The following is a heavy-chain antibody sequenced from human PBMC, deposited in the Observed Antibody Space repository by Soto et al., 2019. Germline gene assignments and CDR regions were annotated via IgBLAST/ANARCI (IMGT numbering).Heavy chain of an antibody. CDR1: GGSISSGGYS. D-gene: IGHD3-10*01. J-gene: IGHJ4*02. CDR2: IYHSGST. V-gene: IGHV4-30-2*01. Sequence: QLQLQESGSGLVKPSQTLSLTCAVSGGSISSGGYSWSWIRQPPGKGLEWIGYIYHSGSTYYNPSHKSRVTISVDRSKNQFALKLSSVTAADTAVYFCATLSFGELVYYWGQVKLVTVAS. CDR3: ATLSFGELVYY.